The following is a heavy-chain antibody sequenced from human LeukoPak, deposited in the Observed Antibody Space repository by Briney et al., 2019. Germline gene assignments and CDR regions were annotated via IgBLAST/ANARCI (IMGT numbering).Heavy chain of an antibody. D-gene: IGHD6-13*01. CDR1: GGTFSSYA. CDR3: ARDRAAGSYYYMDV. V-gene: IGHV1-69*05. J-gene: IGHJ6*03. Sequence: SVKVSCNASGGTFSSYAISWVRQAPGQGFEWMGGIIPIFGTANYAQKFQGRVTITTDESTSTAYMELSSLRSEDTAVYYCARDRAAGSYYYMDVWGKGTTVTVSS. CDR2: IIPIFGTA.